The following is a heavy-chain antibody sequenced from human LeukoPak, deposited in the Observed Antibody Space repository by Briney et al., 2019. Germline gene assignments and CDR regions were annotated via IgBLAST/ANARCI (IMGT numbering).Heavy chain of an antibody. V-gene: IGHV3-23*01. Sequence: PGGSLRLSCAASGFTFITYAMSWVRQAPGKGLQWVSVIRDSSGSTYYADSVKGRFTISRDNSKNTLYLQMNSLRAEDTAVYYCAKAGRSGWYPGWPFDIWGQGTMVTVSS. D-gene: IGHD6-19*01. CDR3: AKAGRSGWYPGWPFDI. CDR2: IRDSSGST. J-gene: IGHJ3*02. CDR1: GFTFITYA.